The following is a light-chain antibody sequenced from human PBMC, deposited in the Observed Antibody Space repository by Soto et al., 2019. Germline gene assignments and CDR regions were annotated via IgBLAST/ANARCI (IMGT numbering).Light chain of an antibody. V-gene: IGLV2-14*01. J-gene: IGLJ2*01. CDR1: SSDVGTYNY. Sequence: QSALAQPASVSGSPGQSITISCTGSSSDVGTYNYVSWYQQHPGKAPKLMLFEVINRPSGISHRFSGSKSGNTASLTISGLQSEDEAVYYCSSYTNGNTAVVFGGGTKLTVL. CDR3: SSYTNGNTAVV. CDR2: EVI.